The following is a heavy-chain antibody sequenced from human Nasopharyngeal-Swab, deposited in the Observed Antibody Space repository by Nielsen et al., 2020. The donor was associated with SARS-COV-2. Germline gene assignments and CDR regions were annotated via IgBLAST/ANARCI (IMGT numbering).Heavy chain of an antibody. CDR3: ATLGTIREIDY. CDR2: ISYDGSNK. CDR1: GFTFSSYC. V-gene: IGHV3-30*03. J-gene: IGHJ4*02. Sequence: GESLKTSCAASGFTFSSYCMHWVRQAPGKGLEWVAVISYDGSNKYYADSVKGRFTISRDNSKNTLYLQMNSLRAEDTAVYYCATLGTIREIDYWGQGTLVTVSS. D-gene: IGHD5-12*01.